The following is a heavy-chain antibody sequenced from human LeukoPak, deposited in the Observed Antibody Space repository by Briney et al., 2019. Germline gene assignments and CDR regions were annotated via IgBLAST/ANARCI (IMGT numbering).Heavy chain of an antibody. CDR2: IWYDGSNK. J-gene: IGHJ4*02. D-gene: IGHD3-10*01. Sequence: PGGSLRLSCAASGFTFSSYGMHWVRQAPGKGLEWVAVIWYDGSNKYYADSVKGRFTISRDNSKNTLYLQMNSLRAEDTAVYYCASSYGSGSYCSVGIIWGQGTLVTVSS. V-gene: IGHV3-33*01. CDR1: GFTFSSYG. CDR3: ASSYGSGSYCSVGII.